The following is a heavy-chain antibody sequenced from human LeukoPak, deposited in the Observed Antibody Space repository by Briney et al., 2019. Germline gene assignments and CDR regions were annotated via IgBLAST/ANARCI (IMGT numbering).Heavy chain of an antibody. Sequence: PSETLSLTCTVSGGSISSGDYYWSWIRQPPGKGLEWIGYIYYSGSTYYNPSLKSRVTISVDTSKNQFSLKLNSVTAADTAVYYCARARAPKELWSSYHAFDIWGQGTMVTVSS. CDR1: GGSISSGDYY. CDR3: ARARAPKELWSSYHAFDI. CDR2: IYYSGST. V-gene: IGHV4-30-4*08. J-gene: IGHJ3*02. D-gene: IGHD3-10*01.